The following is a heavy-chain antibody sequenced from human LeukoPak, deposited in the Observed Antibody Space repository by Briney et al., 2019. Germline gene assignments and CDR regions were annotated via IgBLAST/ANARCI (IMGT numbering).Heavy chain of an antibody. CDR2: IYYSGST. Sequence: SETLSLTCTVSGGSISSSSYYWGWIRQPPGKGLEWIGSIYYSGSTYYNPSLKSRVTISVDTSKNQFSLKLSSLTAADTAVYYCARLKAMATTAYFDYWGQGTLVTVSS. J-gene: IGHJ4*02. D-gene: IGHD5-24*01. CDR3: ARLKAMATTAYFDY. CDR1: GGSISSSSYY. V-gene: IGHV4-39*01.